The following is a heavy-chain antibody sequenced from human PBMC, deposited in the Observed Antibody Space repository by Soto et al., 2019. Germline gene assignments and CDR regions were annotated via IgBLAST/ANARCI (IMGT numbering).Heavy chain of an antibody. CDR1: VGSVTSDEDY. D-gene: IGHD3-10*01. Sequence: PSETLSLTCTVSVGSVTSDEDYWTWMRQSPGKGLEWIGYISNSGSTGYNPSLKTRLSMSVDRSKNQFTLRLTSVTAADTAVDFCHTASASNYGYFDHWGQGTQVTVSS. CDR2: ISNSGST. J-gene: IGHJ4*02. V-gene: IGHV4-30-4*01. CDR3: HTASASNYGYFDH.